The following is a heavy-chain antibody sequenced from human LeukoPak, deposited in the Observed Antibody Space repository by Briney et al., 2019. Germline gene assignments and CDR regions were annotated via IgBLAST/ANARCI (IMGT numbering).Heavy chain of an antibody. Sequence: GGPLRLSCAASGFAFINAWTSWGRQAPGKGLEWVGRIKSNTDGGTADHGTPVKGRFINSRDDSKNPLYLQMNSLKTEDTAVYFCSTVGPSGSHYPLDSWGQGTLVTVSS. D-gene: IGHD3-10*01. V-gene: IGHV3-15*01. CDR2: IKSNTDGGTA. J-gene: IGHJ4*02. CDR3: STVGPSGSHYPLDS. CDR1: GFAFINAW.